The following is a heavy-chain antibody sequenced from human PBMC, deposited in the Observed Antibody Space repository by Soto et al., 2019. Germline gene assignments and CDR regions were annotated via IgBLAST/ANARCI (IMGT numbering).Heavy chain of an antibody. V-gene: IGHV4-4*03. CDR2: IYHGVST. Sequence: QVQLQESGPGLVKPPGTLSLTCTVSSGAITSSKWWSWVRQPPWKGREWIGEIYHGVSTNYNPSLKGRVTISVDKSKNQLSLQLNSVTAADTAVYYCASHLIMPGTRGFDSWGQGTLVTVSS. J-gene: IGHJ4*02. CDR1: SGAITSSKW. CDR3: ASHLIMPGTRGFDS. D-gene: IGHD6-13*01.